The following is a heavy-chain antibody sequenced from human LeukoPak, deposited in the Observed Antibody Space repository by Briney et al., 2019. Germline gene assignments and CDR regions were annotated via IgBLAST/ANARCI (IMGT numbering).Heavy chain of an antibody. D-gene: IGHD2-2*01. CDR3: ARHEVAGYRSSTSCFPGGLDY. CDR1: GYSFTSYW. Sequence: GKSLKISCKGSGYSFTSYWIGWVRQMPGKGLEWMGIIYPDDSDTRYSPSFQGQVTITADKSISTAYLQWSSLKASDTAMYYCARHEVAGYRSSTSCFPGGLDYWGQGTLVTVSS. V-gene: IGHV5-51*01. J-gene: IGHJ4*02. CDR2: IYPDDSDT.